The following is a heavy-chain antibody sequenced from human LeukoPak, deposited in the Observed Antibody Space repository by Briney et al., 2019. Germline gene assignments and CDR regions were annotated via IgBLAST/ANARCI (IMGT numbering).Heavy chain of an antibody. D-gene: IGHD1-26*01. Sequence: SETLSLTCTVSGGSISSYYWSWIRQPAGKGLEWIGRIYTSGSTNYNPSLKSRVTMSVDTSKNQFSLKLSSVTAADTAVYYCASGVGATTGYYYYYYMDVWGKGTTVTVSS. CDR2: IYTSGST. J-gene: IGHJ6*03. CDR1: GGSISSYY. CDR3: ASGVGATTGYYYYYYMDV. V-gene: IGHV4-4*07.